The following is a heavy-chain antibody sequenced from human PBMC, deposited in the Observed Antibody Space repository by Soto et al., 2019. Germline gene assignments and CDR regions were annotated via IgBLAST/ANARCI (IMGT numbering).Heavy chain of an antibody. CDR1: GDSVTSHY. J-gene: IGHJ4*02. V-gene: IGHV4-59*02. CDR3: VRAAHYGDYVFEY. Sequence: TSETLSLTCSFSGDSVTSHYLTWIRQSPEKGLEWIGYIYYTGITNSNPSLKSRVTISVDTSRNQFSLKLTSVTAADTAVYYCVRAAHYGDYVFEYWGQGTLVTVSS. CDR2: IYYTGIT. D-gene: IGHD4-17*01.